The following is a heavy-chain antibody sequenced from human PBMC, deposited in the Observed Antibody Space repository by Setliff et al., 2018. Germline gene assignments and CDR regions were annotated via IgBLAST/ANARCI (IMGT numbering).Heavy chain of an antibody. D-gene: IGHD6-13*01. CDR2: IYYSWST. CDR1: GGSISSSSYY. CDR3: ARRYSSSWSSAFDI. Sequence: SETLSLTCTVSGGSISSSSYYWGWIRQPPGKGLEWIGSIYYSWSTYYNPSLKSRVTISVDTSKNQFSLKLSSVTAADTAVYYCARRYSSSWSSAFDIWGQGTMVTVSS. V-gene: IGHV4-39*01. J-gene: IGHJ3*02.